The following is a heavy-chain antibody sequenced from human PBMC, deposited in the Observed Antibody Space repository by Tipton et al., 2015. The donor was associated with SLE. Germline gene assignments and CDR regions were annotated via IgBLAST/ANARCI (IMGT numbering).Heavy chain of an antibody. CDR2: MRHSGIT. CDR1: GASISTYY. Sequence: TLSLTCSVSGASISTYYWGWIRQAPGKGLEWVGCMRHSGITNYNPSLKSRVTMSVDTSKNQLSLSLNSVTAADTAVYYRARGGGDSNSCQDFDRWGQGTLVTVSS. D-gene: IGHD6-13*01. CDR3: ARGGGDSNSCQDFDR. J-gene: IGHJ4*02. V-gene: IGHV4-59*01.